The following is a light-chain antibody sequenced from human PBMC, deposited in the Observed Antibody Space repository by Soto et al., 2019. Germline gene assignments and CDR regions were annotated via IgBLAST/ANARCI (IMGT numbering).Light chain of an antibody. CDR1: SGDVGNYNL. V-gene: IGLV2-23*02. Sequence: QLVLTQPASVSGSPGQSITISCTGTSGDVGNYNLVSWYQQHPGKAPHLVIYEVSKRPSGVSYRFSGSRSGNTASLTISGLQAEDEADYYCCAYAGGSVYVLFGGGTQLTVL. CDR3: CAYAGGSVYVL. J-gene: IGLJ3*02. CDR2: EVS.